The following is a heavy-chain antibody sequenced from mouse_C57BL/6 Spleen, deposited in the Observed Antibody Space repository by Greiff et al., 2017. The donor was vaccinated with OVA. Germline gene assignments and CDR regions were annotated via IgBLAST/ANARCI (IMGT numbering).Heavy chain of an antibody. J-gene: IGHJ3*01. D-gene: IGHD2-3*01. Sequence: VQLQQPGAELVRPGSSVKLSCKASGYTFTSYWMHWVKQRPIQGLEWIGNIDPSDSETHYNQKFKDKATLTVDQSSSTAYMQLSSLTSEDAEVYYCEREEGFVDGPSWFAYWGQGTLVTVSA. CDR1: GYTFTSYW. CDR3: EREEGFVDGPSWFAY. V-gene: IGHV1-52*01. CDR2: IDPSDSET.